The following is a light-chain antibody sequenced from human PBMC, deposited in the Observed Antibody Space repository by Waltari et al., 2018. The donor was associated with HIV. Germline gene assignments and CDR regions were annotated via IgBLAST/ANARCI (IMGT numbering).Light chain of an antibody. J-gene: IGLJ3*02. CDR3: SSYTSSNTWV. V-gene: IGLV2-18*02. Sequence: QSALTQPPSVSGSPGQSVTISCTGTSSDVGYYNRVHCYQQPPGPAPTLMLFAFRKRPSGVPDRFSGSKSDNTASLTISGLQAEDEADYYCSSYTSSNTWVFGGGTKLTVL. CDR1: SSDVGYYNR. CDR2: AFR.